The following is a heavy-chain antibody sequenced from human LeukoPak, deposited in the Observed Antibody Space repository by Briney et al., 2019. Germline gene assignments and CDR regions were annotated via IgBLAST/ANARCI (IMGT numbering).Heavy chain of an antibody. D-gene: IGHD5-24*01. CDR1: GGSINNYY. J-gene: IGHJ4*02. V-gene: IGHV4-59*01. CDR2: IYFSGST. Sequence: PSETLSLTCTVSGGSINNYYWSWIRQPPGKGLEWIGYIYFSGSTNYNPSLKSRVTMSIDTSKKYFSLRLTSATAADTAVYYCARTEVQEWLWGQGTLVTVSS. CDR3: ARTEVQEWL.